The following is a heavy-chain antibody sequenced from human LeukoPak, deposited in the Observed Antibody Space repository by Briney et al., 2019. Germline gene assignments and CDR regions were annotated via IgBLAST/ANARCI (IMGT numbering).Heavy chain of an antibody. J-gene: IGHJ4*02. CDR3: ARDSRQWLAEYYFDY. D-gene: IGHD6-19*01. CDR1: GYTFTGYY. CDR2: INPNSGGT. V-gene: IGHV1-2*02. Sequence: GASVKVSCKASGYTFTGYYMHWVRQAPGQGLEWMGWINPNSGGTNYAQKFQGRVTMTRDTSIRTAYMELSRLRSDDTAVYYCARDSRQWLAEYYFDYWGQGTLVTVSS.